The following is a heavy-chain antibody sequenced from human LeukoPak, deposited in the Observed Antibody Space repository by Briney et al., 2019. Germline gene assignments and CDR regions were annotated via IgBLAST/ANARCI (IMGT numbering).Heavy chain of an antibody. D-gene: IGHD1-26*01. Sequence: GGSLRLSCAASGFTFSSYSMNWVRQAPGKGLEWVSFISSSSSYIYYADSAKGRFTISRDNAKNSLYLQMNSLRAEDTAVYYCARDPGRYLDYWGQGTLVTVSS. CDR3: ARDPGRYLDY. CDR1: GFTFSSYS. CDR2: ISSSSSYI. V-gene: IGHV3-21*01. J-gene: IGHJ4*02.